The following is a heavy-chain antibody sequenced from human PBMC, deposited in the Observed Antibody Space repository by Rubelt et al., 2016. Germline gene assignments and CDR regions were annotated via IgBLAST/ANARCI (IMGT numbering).Heavy chain of an antibody. J-gene: IGHJ4*02. V-gene: IGHV1-69*04. D-gene: IGHD1-1*01. CDR3: ARATQLVRRPNHFDY. Sequence: GRVTITADKSTSTAYMELSSLRSEDTAVYYCARATQLVRRPNHFDYWGQGTLVTVSS.